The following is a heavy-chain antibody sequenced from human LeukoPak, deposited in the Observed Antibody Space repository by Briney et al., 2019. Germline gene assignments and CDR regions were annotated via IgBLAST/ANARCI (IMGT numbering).Heavy chain of an antibody. CDR3: AKDVGKWESLHFFDY. D-gene: IGHD1-26*01. V-gene: IGHV3-23*01. Sequence: GGSLRLSCLTSGFTLSTNAMSWVRQAPGKGLEWISGISGSGASTYYADSVKGRFTISRDDSRNTLYLQMNSLRGDDTAVYYCAKDVGKWESLHFFDYWGQGTLVTVTS. J-gene: IGHJ4*02. CDR1: GFTLSTNA. CDR2: ISGSGAST.